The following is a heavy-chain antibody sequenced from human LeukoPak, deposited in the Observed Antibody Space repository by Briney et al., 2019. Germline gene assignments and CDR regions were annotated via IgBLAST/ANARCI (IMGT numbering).Heavy chain of an antibody. J-gene: IGHJ6*03. CDR3: ARGGDYYYYMDV. CDR1: GYSFTNYL. V-gene: IGHV5-51*01. CDR2: IYPGDSDT. Sequence: GESLKISCKASGYSFTNYLIGWVRQMPGSGLEYMWIIYPGDSDTRYSPSFQGQVTISADKSISTAYLQWSSLKASDTAMYYCARGGDYYYYMDVWGKGTTVTVSS. D-gene: IGHD1-26*01.